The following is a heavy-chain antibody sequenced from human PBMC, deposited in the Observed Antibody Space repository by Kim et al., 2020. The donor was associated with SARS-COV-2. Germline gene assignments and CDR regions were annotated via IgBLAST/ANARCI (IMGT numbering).Heavy chain of an antibody. CDR2: IWYDGSNK. J-gene: IGHJ6*02. D-gene: IGHD3-10*01. V-gene: IGHV3-33*01. CDR1: GFTFSSYG. Sequence: GGSLRLSCAASGFTFSSYGMHWVRQAPGKGLEWVAVIWYDGSNKYYADSVKGRFTISRDNSKNTLYLQMNSLRAEDTAVYYCARRGYYYGSGSYLHQYYYGMDVWGQGTTVTVSS. CDR3: ARRGYYYGSGSYLHQYYYGMDV.